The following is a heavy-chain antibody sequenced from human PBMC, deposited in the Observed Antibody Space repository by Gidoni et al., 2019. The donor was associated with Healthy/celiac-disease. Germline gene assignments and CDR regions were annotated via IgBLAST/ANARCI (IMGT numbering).Heavy chain of an antibody. CDR3: ARDYYDSSGYYYRFDY. D-gene: IGHD3-22*01. Sequence: EVQLVESGGGLVQPGGSLRLSCAASGFTFRIYSMNWVRQAPGKGLEWVSYISSSSSTIYYADSVKGRFTISRDNAKNSLYLQMNSLRAEDTAVYYCARDYYDSSGYYYRFDYWGQGTLVTVSS. CDR1: GFTFRIYS. V-gene: IGHV3-48*01. J-gene: IGHJ4*02. CDR2: ISSSSSTI.